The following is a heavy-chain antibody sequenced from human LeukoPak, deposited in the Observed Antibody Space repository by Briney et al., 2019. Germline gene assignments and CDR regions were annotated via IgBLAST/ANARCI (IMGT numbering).Heavy chain of an antibody. Sequence: GGSLRLSCAASGFTFSSYAMSWVRQAPGKGLEWISGISGSGGSTYYADSVKGRFTISRDNSKNTLYLQMNSLRAEDTALYYCARGQRRHVDMAPSFDYWGQGTLVTVSS. CDR3: ARGQRRHVDMAPSFDY. CDR1: GFTFSSYA. CDR2: ISGSGGST. D-gene: IGHD5-24*01. V-gene: IGHV3-23*01. J-gene: IGHJ4*02.